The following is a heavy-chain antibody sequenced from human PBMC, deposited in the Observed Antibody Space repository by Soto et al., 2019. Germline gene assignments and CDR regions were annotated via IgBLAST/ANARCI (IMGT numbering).Heavy chain of an antibody. CDR3: ARIRTRWLTWGHDAFDI. V-gene: IGHV2-26*01. CDR1: GFSLSNARMG. D-gene: IGHD6-19*01. CDR2: IFSNDEK. J-gene: IGHJ3*02. Sequence: QVTLKESGPVLVKPTETLTLTCTVSGFSLSNARMGVSWIRQPPGKALEWLAHIFSNDEKSYTPSLKSRLTISKEHSKSQVVLTMTNMDPVDTATYYCARIRTRWLTWGHDAFDIWGQGTMVTVSS.